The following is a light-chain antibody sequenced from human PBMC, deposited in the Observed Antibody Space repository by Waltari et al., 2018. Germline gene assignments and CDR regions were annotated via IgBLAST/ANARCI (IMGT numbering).Light chain of an antibody. CDR2: GDT. CDR3: QSYDRTLSASNVV. CDR1: SSNIGAGYD. J-gene: IGLJ2*01. V-gene: IGLV1-40*01. Sequence: QSVLTQPPSVSGAPGQRVTISCTGSSSNIGAGYDVHWYQQLPGTAPKLLIYGDTNRPSGVPDRFSGSKSGTSASRAITGLQTEDEADYYCQSYDRTLSASNVVFGGGTKLTVL.